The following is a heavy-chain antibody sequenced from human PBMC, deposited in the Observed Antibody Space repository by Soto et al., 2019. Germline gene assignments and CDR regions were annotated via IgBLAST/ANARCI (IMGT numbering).Heavy chain of an antibody. D-gene: IGHD3-16*02. Sequence: ASVKVSCKASGYTFTSYDINWVRQATGQGLEWMGWMNPNSGNTGYAQKFQGRVTMTRNTSISTAYMELSSLRSEDTAVYYRARGKVTYYDYVWGSYRPPDYWGQGTLVTVSS. CDR1: GYTFTSYD. V-gene: IGHV1-8*01. CDR3: ARGKVTYYDYVWGSYRPPDY. J-gene: IGHJ4*02. CDR2: MNPNSGNT.